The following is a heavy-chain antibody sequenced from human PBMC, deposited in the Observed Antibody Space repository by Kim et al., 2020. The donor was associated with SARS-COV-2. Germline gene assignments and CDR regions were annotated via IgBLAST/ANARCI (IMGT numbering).Heavy chain of an antibody. CDR3: ARSDYDNLLDY. J-gene: IGHJ4*02. CDR2: ST. D-gene: IGHD5-12*01. V-gene: IGHV3-66*01. Sequence: STYYADSVTRRITISRDKSNNTMYLQLSSLRADASAVYYCARSDYDNLLDYWGQGTLVTVYS.